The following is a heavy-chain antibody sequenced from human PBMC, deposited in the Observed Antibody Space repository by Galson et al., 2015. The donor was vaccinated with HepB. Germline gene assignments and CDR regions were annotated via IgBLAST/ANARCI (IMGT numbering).Heavy chain of an antibody. CDR2: ISAGNGNT. CDR1: GYRLTTYA. J-gene: IGHJ4*02. Sequence: SVKVSCKASGYRLTTYAMHWVRQAPGESLEWMGWISAGNGNTGYSENFQGRVTITRDTSASTVYMELRSLTSEDTAVYYCASAFSIVETAMLNWGQGTLVTVSS. D-gene: IGHD5-18*01. V-gene: IGHV1-3*01. CDR3: ASAFSIVETAMLN.